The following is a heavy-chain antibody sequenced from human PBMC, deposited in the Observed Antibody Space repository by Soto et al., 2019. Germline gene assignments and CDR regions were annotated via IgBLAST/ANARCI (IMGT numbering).Heavy chain of an antibody. V-gene: IGHV3-23*01. CDR2: ISGSGGST. J-gene: IGHJ5*02. D-gene: IGHD6-19*01. Sequence: GGSLRLSCAASGFTFSSYAMSWVRQAPGKGLEWVSAISGSGGSTYYADSVKGRFTISRDNSKNTLYLQMNSLRAEDTAVYYCAKDGDRGGWQNWFDPWGQGTLVTVSS. CDR1: GFTFSSYA. CDR3: AKDGDRGGWQNWFDP.